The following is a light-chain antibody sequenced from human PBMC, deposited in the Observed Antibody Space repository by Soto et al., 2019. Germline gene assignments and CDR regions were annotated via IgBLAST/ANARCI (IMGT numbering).Light chain of an antibody. J-gene: IGKJ2*01. CDR1: QDIAIY. V-gene: IGKV1-9*01. CDR2: AAS. Sequence: IQLTQSPSSLSASVGDRVTITCRASQDIAIYLAWYQQKPGEAPKLLIYAASTLYGGVPSRFSGSGSGTDFTLTISRLEPEDFAVYYCLQHGTAPYTFGQGTKVDI. CDR3: LQHGTAPYT.